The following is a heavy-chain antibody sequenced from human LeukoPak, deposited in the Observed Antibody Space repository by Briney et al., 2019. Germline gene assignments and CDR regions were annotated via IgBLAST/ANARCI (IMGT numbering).Heavy chain of an antibody. V-gene: IGHV3-15*01. CDR2: IKSKTGGGKT. CDR1: GFTFRNAW. Sequence: GGSLRLSCAVSGFTFRNAWMSWVRQAPGKGLEWVGRIKSKTGGGKTDYAAPVKGRFTNSSDDSKNTLYLQVNSLKTEDTAVEYCTTDGYLRTDAFDIWGQGTMVTVSS. CDR3: TTDGYLRTDAFDI. D-gene: IGHD5-18*01. J-gene: IGHJ3*02.